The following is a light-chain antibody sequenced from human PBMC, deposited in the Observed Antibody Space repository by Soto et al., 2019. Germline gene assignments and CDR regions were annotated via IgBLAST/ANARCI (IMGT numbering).Light chain of an antibody. Sequence: EIVLTQSPATLSLSPGERATLSCRASPSVTNFLAWYQQKPGQAPRPLIYGAFNRATGIPARFSGSGSGTDLDLTISSLELEESVVYYCEQRNGWPPLTFGEATRLVIK. CDR2: GAF. J-gene: IGKJ5*01. CDR1: PSVTNF. CDR3: EQRNGWPPLT. V-gene: IGKV3-11*01.